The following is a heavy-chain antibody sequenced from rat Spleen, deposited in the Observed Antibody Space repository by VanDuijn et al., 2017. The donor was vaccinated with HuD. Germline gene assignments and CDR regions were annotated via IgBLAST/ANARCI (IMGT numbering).Heavy chain of an antibody. V-gene: IGHV5-31*01. CDR2: ITNSGGIT. J-gene: IGHJ2*01. Sequence: EVQLVESGGGLVQPGRSLKLSCVASGFTFNNYWMTWIRQAPGKGLEWIASITNSGGITYYPDSVKGRFTISRDDAKSTLYLQMNIVRFEDTAYYYCARQTTGSYADYFDYWGQGVMVTVSA. CDR3: ARQTTGSYADYFDY. CDR1: GFTFNNYW. D-gene: IGHD1-1*01.